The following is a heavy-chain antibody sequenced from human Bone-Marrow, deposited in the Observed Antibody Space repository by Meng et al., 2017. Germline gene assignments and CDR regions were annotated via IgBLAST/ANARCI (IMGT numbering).Heavy chain of an antibody. Sequence: GESLKISCAASGFTFSSYEMNWVRQAPGKGLEWVSYISSSGSTIYYADSVKGRFTISRDNAKNSLYLQMNSLRAEDTAVYYCASRRLPGYSYGIGHWGQGTLVTVSS. CDR3: ASRRLPGYSYGIGH. CDR1: GFTFSSYE. V-gene: IGHV3-48*03. J-gene: IGHJ4*02. CDR2: ISSSGSTI. D-gene: IGHD5-18*01.